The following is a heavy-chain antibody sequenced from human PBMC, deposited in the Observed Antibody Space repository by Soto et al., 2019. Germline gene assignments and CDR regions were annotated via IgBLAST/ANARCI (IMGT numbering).Heavy chain of an antibody. J-gene: IGHJ6*02. V-gene: IGHV4-59*01. CDR2: IYYSGST. CDR1: GGSISSYY. CDR3: AASAPPATNYYYAMDV. Sequence: SETLSLTCTVSGGSISSYYWSWIRQPPGKGLEWIGYIYYSGSTNYNPSLKSRVTISVDTSKNQFSLELSSVTAADTAVYYCAASAPPATNYYYAMDVWGQGTTVTVSS. D-gene: IGHD5-12*01.